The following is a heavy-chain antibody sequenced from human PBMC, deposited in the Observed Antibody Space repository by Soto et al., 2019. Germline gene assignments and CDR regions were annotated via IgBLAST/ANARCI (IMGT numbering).Heavy chain of an antibody. CDR3: ATVATNSYNWLDP. Sequence: EVQLVESGGTLVQPGGSLRLSCAASGFIFSTIWMHWVRQAPGKGLEWVSCINSDGSKTTYADAVKGRFTISRDNAKNTVYLQMNSLRGEDTAVYYCATVATNSYNWLDPWGQGTLVTVSS. J-gene: IGHJ5*02. D-gene: IGHD5-12*01. CDR2: INSDGSKT. CDR1: GFIFSTIW. V-gene: IGHV3-74*01.